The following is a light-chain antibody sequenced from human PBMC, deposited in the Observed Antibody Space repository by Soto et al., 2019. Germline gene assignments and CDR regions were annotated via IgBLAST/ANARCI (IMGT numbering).Light chain of an antibody. J-gene: IGLJ2*01. CDR1: SSDVGGYNY. CDR3: CSYTSSSNPV. CDR2: DVS. Sequence: QSALTQPASVSGSPGQSITISCTGTSSDVGGYNYVSWYQQHPGKAPKLMIYDVSNRPSGVSNRFSGSKSGNTASLTISGLQAEDEADYYCCSYTSSSNPVFGGGTKVSVL. V-gene: IGLV2-14*01.